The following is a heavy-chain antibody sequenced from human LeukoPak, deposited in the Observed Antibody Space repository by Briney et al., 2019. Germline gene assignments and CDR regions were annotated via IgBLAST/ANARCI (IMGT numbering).Heavy chain of an antibody. V-gene: IGHV4-4*09. D-gene: IGHD4-17*01. CDR1: GGSISSYY. CDR3: ARLASTVTPLFPNWHWYFDL. CDR2: IYTSGST. J-gene: IGHJ2*01. Sequence: SETLSLTCTVSGGSISSYYWSWIRQPPGKGLEWIGYIYTSGSTNYNPSLKSRVTISVDTSKNQFSLKLSSVTAADTAVYYCARLASTVTPLFPNWHWYFDLWGRGNLVTVSS.